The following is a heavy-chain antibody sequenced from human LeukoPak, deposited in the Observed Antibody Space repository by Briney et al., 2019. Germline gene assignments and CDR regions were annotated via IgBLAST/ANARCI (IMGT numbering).Heavy chain of an antibody. V-gene: IGHV5-51*01. Sequence: GESLKISCKGSVYSFTSYWIGWVRQMPGKGLEWMGIIYPGDSDTRYSPSFQGQVTISADKSISTAYLQWSSLKASDTAMYYCARQSSPAVDTAMVHDAFDIRGQGTMVTVSS. J-gene: IGHJ3*02. CDR2: IYPGDSDT. D-gene: IGHD5-18*01. CDR1: VYSFTSYW. CDR3: ARQSSPAVDTAMVHDAFDI.